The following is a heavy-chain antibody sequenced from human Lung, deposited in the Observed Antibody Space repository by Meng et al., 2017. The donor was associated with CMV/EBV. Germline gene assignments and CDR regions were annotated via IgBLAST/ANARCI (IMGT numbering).Heavy chain of an antibody. D-gene: IGHD6-19*01. CDR2: IRYDGGNK. Sequence: LSLTCVASGFGFSGFAMQWVRQTPGKGLEWVALIRYDGGNKYYADSVKGRFTISRDNSKHTLSLQMNSLRPEDTAVYLCAKTGSGWFTDYWGQGTLVTVFS. CDR3: AKTGSGWFTDY. CDR1: GFGFSGFA. J-gene: IGHJ4*02. V-gene: IGHV3-30*02.